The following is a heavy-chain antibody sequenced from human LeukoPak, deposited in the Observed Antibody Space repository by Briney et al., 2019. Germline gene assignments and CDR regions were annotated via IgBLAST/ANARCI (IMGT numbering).Heavy chain of an antibody. CDR1: GGSTSSGDYY. CDR3: ATGTLTMVRGVRYYYYYMDV. D-gene: IGHD3-10*01. V-gene: IGHV4-30-4*08. Sequence: SQTLSLTCTVSGGSTSSGDYYWSWIRQPPGKGLEWIGYTYYSGSTYYNPSLKSRVTISVDTTKNQFSLKLSSVTAADTAVYYCATGTLTMVRGVRYYYYYMDVWGKGTTVTVSS. J-gene: IGHJ6*03. CDR2: TYYSGST.